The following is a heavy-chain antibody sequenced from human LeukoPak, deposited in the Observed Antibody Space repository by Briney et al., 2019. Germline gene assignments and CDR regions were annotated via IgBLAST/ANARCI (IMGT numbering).Heavy chain of an antibody. V-gene: IGHV3-48*03. Sequence: PGGSLRLSCAASGFTFSSYEMNWVRQAPGKGLEWVSYISSSGSTIYYADSVKGRFTISRDNAKNSLYLQMNSLRAEDTAGYYCEGGAKGNDYWGRGTLVTVSS. CDR3: EGGAKGNDY. D-gene: IGHD3-16*01. CDR2: ISSSGSTI. CDR1: GFTFSSYE. J-gene: IGHJ4*02.